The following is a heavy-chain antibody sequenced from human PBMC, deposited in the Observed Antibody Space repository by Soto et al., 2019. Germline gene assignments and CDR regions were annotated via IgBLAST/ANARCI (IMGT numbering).Heavy chain of an antibody. J-gene: IGHJ5*02. CDR1: GFTFSDYY. D-gene: IGHD4-17*01. Sequence: PXVSLLLSCAASGFTFSDYYMSWIRQAPGKGLEWVSYISSSGSTIYYADSVKGRFTISRDNAKNSLYLQMNSLRAEDTAVYYCARDSGGYGDSNWFDPWGQGTLVTVSS. CDR3: ARDSGGYGDSNWFDP. CDR2: ISSSGSTI. V-gene: IGHV3-11*01.